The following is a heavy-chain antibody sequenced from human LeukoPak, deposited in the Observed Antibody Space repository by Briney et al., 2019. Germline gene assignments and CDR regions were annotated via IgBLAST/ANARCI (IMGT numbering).Heavy chain of an antibody. D-gene: IGHD2-15*01. V-gene: IGHV3-48*04. CDR1: GFTVSSNF. CDR2: ISSSGSTI. Sequence: GGSLRLSCAVSGFTVSSNFMSWVRQAPGKGLEWVSYISSSGSTIYYADSVKGRFTISRDNAKNSLYLQMNSLRAEDTAVYYCARGSYYYGMDVWGQGTTVTVSS. CDR3: ARGSYYYGMDV. J-gene: IGHJ6*02.